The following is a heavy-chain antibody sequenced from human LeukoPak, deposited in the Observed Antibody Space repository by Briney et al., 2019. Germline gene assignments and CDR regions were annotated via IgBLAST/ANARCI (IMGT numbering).Heavy chain of an antibody. J-gene: IGHJ4*02. CDR1: GFTFSSYW. D-gene: IGHD4-17*01. CDR3: ARGGDYGDYDFDY. Sequence: GGSLRLSRAASGFTFSSYWMSWVRQAPGKGLEWVANIKQDGSEKYYVDSVKGRFTISRDNAKNSLYLQMNSLRAEDTAVYYCARGGDYGDYDFDYWGQGTLVTVSS. CDR2: IKQDGSEK. V-gene: IGHV3-7*03.